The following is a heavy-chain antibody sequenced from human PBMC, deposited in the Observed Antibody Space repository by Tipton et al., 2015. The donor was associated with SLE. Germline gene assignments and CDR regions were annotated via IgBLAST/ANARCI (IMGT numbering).Heavy chain of an antibody. CDR1: GYTFTSYE. Sequence: QSGAEVKKPGASVKVSCKASGYTFTSYEINWVRQATGRGLEWMGWMNPNSGNTGYAQKFQGRVSMTRNTAISTAYMELSSLRSEDTAVYYCARVLSVTTVWWFDPWGQGTLVTVSS. V-gene: IGHV1-8*01. D-gene: IGHD4-17*01. CDR2: MNPNSGNT. CDR3: ARVLSVTTVWWFDP. J-gene: IGHJ5*02.